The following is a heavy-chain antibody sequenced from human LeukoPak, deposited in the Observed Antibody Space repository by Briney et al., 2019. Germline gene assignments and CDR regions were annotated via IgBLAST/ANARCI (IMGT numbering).Heavy chain of an antibody. Sequence: GGSLRLSCAASGFTFSSFWMSWVRQAPGKGLEWVAIINQDGSEKYYVDSVKDRLTISRDNAKNSLYLQMNNLRAEGTAVYYCGRGMTDWGQGTLVTVSS. V-gene: IGHV3-7*05. CDR3: GRGMTD. CDR1: GFTFSSFW. CDR2: INQDGSEK. D-gene: IGHD2-8*01. J-gene: IGHJ4*02.